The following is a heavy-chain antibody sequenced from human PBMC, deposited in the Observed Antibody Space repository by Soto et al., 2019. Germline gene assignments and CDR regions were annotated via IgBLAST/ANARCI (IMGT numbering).Heavy chain of an antibody. J-gene: IGHJ5*02. V-gene: IGHV3-30*03. D-gene: IGHD5-18*01. CDR3: AYLGVDTAMVVNWFDP. CDR1: GFTFSFYD. Sequence: QVQLVESGGGVVQPGRSLRLSCAASGFTFSFYDMHWVRQAPGKGLAWVAVISYDGSNKYYADSVKGRFTISRDNSKNTLYLQMNSLRAEDTAAYYCAYLGVDTAMVVNWFDPWGQGTLVTVSS. CDR2: ISYDGSNK.